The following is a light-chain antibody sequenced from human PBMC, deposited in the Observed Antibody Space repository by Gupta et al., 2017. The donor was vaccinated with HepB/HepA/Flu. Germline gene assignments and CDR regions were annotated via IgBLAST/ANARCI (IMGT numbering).Light chain of an antibody. CDR1: KSSSSY. CDR2: AAS. Sequence: IQMTQSTSSLSASVGARGTITCRASKSSSSYLNWYQQKPGQAPSLLIYAASTLHNGVPARFSGSGSGTDFTLTISRLEPEDFATYYCQQSCSLPLTFGRGTKLEIK. V-gene: IGKV1-39*01. J-gene: IGKJ2*01. CDR3: QQSCSLPLT.